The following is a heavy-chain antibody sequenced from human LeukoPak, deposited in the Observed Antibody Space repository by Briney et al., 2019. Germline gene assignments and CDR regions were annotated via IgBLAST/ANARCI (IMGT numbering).Heavy chain of an antibody. CDR1: GFTSDDYA. V-gene: IGHV3-9*02. Sequence: AGGSLRLSCAASGFTSDDYAMHWVRQAPGKGLEWVSGISWNSGSIGYADSVKGRFTISRDNAKNSLYLQMNSLRAEDTALYYCAKGIEIAVAGTFDYWGQGTLVTVSS. CDR3: AKGIEIAVAGTFDY. D-gene: IGHD6-19*01. J-gene: IGHJ4*02. CDR2: ISWNSGSI.